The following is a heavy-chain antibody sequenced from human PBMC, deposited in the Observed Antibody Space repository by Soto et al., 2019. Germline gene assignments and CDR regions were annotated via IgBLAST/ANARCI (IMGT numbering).Heavy chain of an antibody. J-gene: IGHJ4*02. V-gene: IGHV3-48*02. CDR2: ISSSSSTI. CDR3: ARAPYYHCGGDCTRDY. D-gene: IGHD2-21*02. CDR1: GFTFSSYS. Sequence: GGSLRLSCAASGFTFSSYSMNWVRQAPGKGLEWVSYISSSSSTIYYADSVKGRFTISRDNAKNSLYLQMNSLRDGDTAVYYCARAPYYHCGGDCTRDYWGQGTLVTVSS.